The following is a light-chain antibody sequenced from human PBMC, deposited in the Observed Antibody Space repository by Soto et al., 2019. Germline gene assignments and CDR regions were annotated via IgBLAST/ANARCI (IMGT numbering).Light chain of an antibody. J-gene: IGKJ2*01. CDR2: GAS. Sequence: EIVLTQSPGTLSLSPGERATLSCRASQSVSSSYLAWYQQKPGQAPRLLIYGASNRATGIPDTFRGSGSGTDFPLTISSLEPEDFAIYYCHQYGSSPNTFGQGTKLEIK. CDR1: QSVSSSY. CDR3: HQYGSSPNT. V-gene: IGKV3-20*01.